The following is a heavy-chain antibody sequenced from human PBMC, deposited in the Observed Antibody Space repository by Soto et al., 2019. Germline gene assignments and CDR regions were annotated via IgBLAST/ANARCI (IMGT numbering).Heavy chain of an antibody. CDR3: ARLHGTMVRGAYYYYGMDV. Sequence: QVQLQESGPGLVKPSETLSLTCTVSGGSISSYYWSWIRQPPGKGLEWIGYIYYSGSTNYNPSLKSRVTISVDTSKNQFSLKLSSVTAADTAVYYCARLHGTMVRGAYYYYGMDVWGQGTTVTVSS. V-gene: IGHV4-59*08. CDR1: GGSISSYY. J-gene: IGHJ6*02. D-gene: IGHD3-10*01. CDR2: IYYSGST.